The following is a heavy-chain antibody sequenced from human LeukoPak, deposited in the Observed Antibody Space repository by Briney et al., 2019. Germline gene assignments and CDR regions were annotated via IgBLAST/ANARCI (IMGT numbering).Heavy chain of an antibody. CDR3: AKDWGNGDFFLVY. J-gene: IGHJ4*02. CDR1: GFTFNSYG. CDR2: ISFGGSNK. Sequence: GRSLRLSCAASGFTFNSYGMHWVRQAPGKGLEWVAFISFGGSNKYYTDSVRGRFTISRDSSKNTLYLLMDTLRAEDTAVYYCAKDWGNGDFFLVYWGQGTQVTVSS. D-gene: IGHD3-16*01. V-gene: IGHV3-30*18.